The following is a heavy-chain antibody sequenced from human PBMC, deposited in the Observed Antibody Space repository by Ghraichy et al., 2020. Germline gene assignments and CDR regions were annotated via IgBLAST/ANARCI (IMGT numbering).Heavy chain of an antibody. CDR3: ATHSSSWYKADYYYYYGMDV. J-gene: IGHJ6*02. Sequence: SETLSLTCTVSGGSISSSSYYWGWIRQPPGKGLEWIGSIYYSGSTYYNPSLKSRVTISVDTSKNQFSLKLSSVTAADTAVYYCATHSSSWYKADYYYYYGMDVWGQGTTVTVSS. CDR2: IYYSGST. D-gene: IGHD6-13*01. CDR1: GGSISSSSYY. V-gene: IGHV4-39*01.